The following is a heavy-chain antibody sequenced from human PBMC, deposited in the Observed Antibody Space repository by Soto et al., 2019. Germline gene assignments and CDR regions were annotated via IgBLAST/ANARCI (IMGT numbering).Heavy chain of an antibody. CDR2: IVPMFGTS. D-gene: IGHD3-3*01. CDR1: GGTSTRYA. CDR3: NRGAEYDFWRCYL. Sequence: QERLVQSWAEVMKPGSSVKVSCKVTGGTSTRYAINWVRQSPGQGLEWMGGIVPMFGTSKNAQKFQGRVTITADTSTNIAYMELRSLRSEDTAVYYCNRGAEYDFWRCYLWGQGTLVSVSS. J-gene: IGHJ4*02. V-gene: IGHV1-69*06.